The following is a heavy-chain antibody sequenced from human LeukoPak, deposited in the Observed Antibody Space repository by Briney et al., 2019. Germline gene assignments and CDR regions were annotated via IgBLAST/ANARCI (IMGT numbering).Heavy chain of an antibody. J-gene: IGHJ4*02. CDR3: GRQGYTASYYFLDF. D-gene: IGHD1-26*01. CDR2: IYTTGAT. V-gene: IGHV4-4*07. CDR1: SGSINSYY. Sequence: KPSETLSLTCTASSGSINSYYWGWVRQPPGKGLEWIGRIYTTGATQYNPSLKSRVTMSIDTSTNQFSLNLRSMTAADTAVYYCGRQGYTASYYFLDFWSQGTLVAVS.